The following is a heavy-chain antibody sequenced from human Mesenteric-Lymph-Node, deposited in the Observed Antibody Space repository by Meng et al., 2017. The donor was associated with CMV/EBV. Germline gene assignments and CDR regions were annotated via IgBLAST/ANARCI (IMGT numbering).Heavy chain of an antibody. V-gene: IGHV4-61*01. CDR1: GGSVSSGSYY. CDR2: IYYSGST. D-gene: IGHD3-3*01. J-gene: IGHJ4*02. Sequence: SETLSLTCTVSGGSVSSGSYYWSWIRQPPGKGLEWIGYIYYSGSTNYNPSLKSRVTISVDTSKNQFSLKLSSVTAADTAVYYCARDLNGVTIFGVVSPHFDYWGQGTLVTVSS. CDR3: ARDLNGVTIFGVVSPHFDY.